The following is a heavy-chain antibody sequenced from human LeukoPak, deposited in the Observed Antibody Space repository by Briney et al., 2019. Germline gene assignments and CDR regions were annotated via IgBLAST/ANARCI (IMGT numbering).Heavy chain of an antibody. D-gene: IGHD6-13*01. V-gene: IGHV3-30*03. J-gene: IGHJ6*02. CDR2: ISYDGSNK. CDR3: ARDLPSPYSSSYLGPNYYYYYGMDV. Sequence: GGSLRLSCAASGFTFSRYGIHWVRQAPGKGLEWVAVISYDGSNKYYADSVKGRFTISRDNSRNTLSLQMDSLRAEDTAVYYCARDLPSPYSSSYLGPNYYYYYGMDVWGQGTTVTVSS. CDR1: GFTFSRYG.